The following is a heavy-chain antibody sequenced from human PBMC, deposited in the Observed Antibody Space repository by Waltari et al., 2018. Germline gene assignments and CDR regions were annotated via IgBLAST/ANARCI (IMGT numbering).Heavy chain of an antibody. Sequence: QVQLQQSGPGLVKPSQTLSLTCAISGDSVSSNSAAWNWIRQSPSRGLEWLGRTYYRSKWDNDYAVSVKSRITINPDTSKNQFALQLNAVTPEDTAVYYCARDPYYYDSSGYSPGRYYFDYWGQGTLVTVSS. D-gene: IGHD3-22*01. CDR1: GDSVSSNSAA. V-gene: IGHV6-1*01. CDR3: ARDPYYYDSSGYSPGRYYFDY. J-gene: IGHJ4*02. CDR2: TYYRSKWDN.